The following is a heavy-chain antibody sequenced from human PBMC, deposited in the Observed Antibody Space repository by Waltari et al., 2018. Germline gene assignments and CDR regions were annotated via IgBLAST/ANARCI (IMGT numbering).Heavy chain of an antibody. Sequence: QVQLQESGPGLVKPSETLSLTCAVSGYSISSGYYWGWIRQPPGKGLEWIGSIYHSGSTYYNPSLKSRVTISVDTSKNQFSLKLSSVTAADTAVYYCARVTITFGGVIVMFDYWGQGTLVTVSS. CDR1: GYSISSGYY. D-gene: IGHD3-16*02. V-gene: IGHV4-38-2*01. CDR3: ARVTITFGGVIVMFDY. J-gene: IGHJ4*02. CDR2: IYHSGST.